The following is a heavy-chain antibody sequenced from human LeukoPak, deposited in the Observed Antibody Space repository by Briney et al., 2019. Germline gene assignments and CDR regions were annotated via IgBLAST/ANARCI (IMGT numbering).Heavy chain of an antibody. V-gene: IGHV3-23*01. CDR2: INWNGGST. Sequence: PGGSLRLSCAASGFTFSSYAMSWVRQAPGKGLEWVSGINWNGGSTYYADSVKGRFTISRDNSKNTLYLQMNSLRAEDTAVYYCAKSGDRVCGGDCYSTYWGQGTLVTVSS. CDR3: AKSGDRVCGGDCYSTY. CDR1: GFTFSSYA. D-gene: IGHD2-21*02. J-gene: IGHJ4*02.